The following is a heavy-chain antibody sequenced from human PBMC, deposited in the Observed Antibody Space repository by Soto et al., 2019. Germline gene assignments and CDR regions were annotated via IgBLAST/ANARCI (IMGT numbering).Heavy chain of an antibody. V-gene: IGHV4-30-2*01. CDR2: IYHSGST. Sequence: LRLSCAASGFTFSDYYMSLIRQAPGKGLEWIGYIYHSGSTYYNPSLKSRVTISVDRSKNQFSLKLSSVTAADTAVYYCARDGGGYCISTSCFSVGAFDIWGQGTMVTVSS. CDR1: GFTFSDYY. CDR3: ARDGGGYCISTSCFSVGAFDI. J-gene: IGHJ3*02. D-gene: IGHD2-2*01.